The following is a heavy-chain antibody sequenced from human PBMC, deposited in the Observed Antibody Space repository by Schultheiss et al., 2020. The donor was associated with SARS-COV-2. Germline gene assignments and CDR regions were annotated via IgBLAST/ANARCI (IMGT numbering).Heavy chain of an antibody. CDR1: GFTFSSYE. D-gene: IGHD4-23*01. CDR3: ARAEYGGNSLDY. Sequence: GGSLRLSCAASGFTFSSYEMNWVRQAPGKGLEWVSYISSSGSTIYYADSVEGRFTISRDNAWNSLYLQMNSLRAEDTAVYYCARAEYGGNSLDYWGQGTLVTVSS. V-gene: IGHV3-48*03. CDR2: ISSSGSTI. J-gene: IGHJ4*02.